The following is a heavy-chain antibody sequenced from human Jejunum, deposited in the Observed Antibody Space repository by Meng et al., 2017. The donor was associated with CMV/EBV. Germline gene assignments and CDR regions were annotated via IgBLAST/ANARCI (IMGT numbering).Heavy chain of an antibody. V-gene: IGHV4-30-4*01. D-gene: IGHD6-19*01. J-gene: IGHJ4*02. CDR3: ARGYSSGWNYFHY. CDR1: GASICSGYFC. CDR2: IDKRGST. Sequence: QVHLGEEVPGPGRPSQTLSLTCTSTGASICSGYFCWSWIRQPQGKGLEYIGYIDKRGSTYYNPSLKSRVTMSMDTSKNQFSLKLTSVTAADTAVYYCARGYSSGWNYFHYWGQGTLVTVSS.